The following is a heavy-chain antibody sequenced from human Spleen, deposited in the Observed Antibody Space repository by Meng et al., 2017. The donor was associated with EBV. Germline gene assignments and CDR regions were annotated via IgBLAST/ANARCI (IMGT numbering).Heavy chain of an antibody. Sequence: QVQLHQWGAGLVKPSETLSLTCAVNGGSFSGHYWTWIRQPPGKGLEWIGEIIHTGETNYNPSLTGRVTISRDTSKKHLSLRLNSVTAADTAVYYCVRGGEGDGYSLPYWGQGTLVTVSS. CDR2: IIHTGET. J-gene: IGHJ4*02. D-gene: IGHD5-24*01. V-gene: IGHV4-34*01. CDR1: GGSFSGHY. CDR3: VRGGEGDGYSLPY.